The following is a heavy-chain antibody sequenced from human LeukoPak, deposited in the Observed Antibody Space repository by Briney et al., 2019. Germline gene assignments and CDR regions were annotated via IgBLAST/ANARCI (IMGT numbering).Heavy chain of an antibody. J-gene: IGHJ4*02. V-gene: IGHV1-18*01. CDR1: GYTFTSYG. CDR3: ARGAGVITSGGVIVTLNYFDY. CDR2: ISAYNGNT. D-gene: IGHD3-16*02. Sequence: ASVKVSCKASGYTFTSYGISWVRQAPGQGLEWMGWISAYNGNTNYAQKLQGRVTMTTDTSTSTAYMELRSLRSDDTAVYYCARGAGVITSGGVIVTLNYFDYWGQGTLVTVSS.